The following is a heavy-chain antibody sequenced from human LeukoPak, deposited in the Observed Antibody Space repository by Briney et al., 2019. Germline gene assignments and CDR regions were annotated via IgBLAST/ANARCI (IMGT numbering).Heavy chain of an antibody. CDR3: ARDGRSGSYYDL. D-gene: IGHD1-26*01. Sequence: GGSLRLTCAVSGFTFRSYWMSWVRQAPGKGLEWVANIKQDGSEIYYVDSVKGRFTISRDNAKNALYLQMSSLRAEDTAVYYCARDGRSGSYYDLWGQGTLVTVSS. CDR1: GFTFRSYW. V-gene: IGHV3-7*01. J-gene: IGHJ5*02. CDR2: IKQDGSEI.